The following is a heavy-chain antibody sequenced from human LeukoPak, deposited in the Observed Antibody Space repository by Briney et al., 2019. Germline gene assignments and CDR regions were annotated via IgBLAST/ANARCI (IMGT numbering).Heavy chain of an antibody. CDR3: ARHALMISISTFNWLDP. CDR2: IFETGDT. D-gene: IGHD2-21*01. Sequence: PSETLSLTCNVSGASISGSTFYWGWIRQPPGKGLEWLGSIFETGDTYYNPSLKSRLTISVDTSKNQFPLGVNSVTAADTATYYCARHALMISISTFNWLDPWGRGTLVTVSS. J-gene: IGHJ5*02. CDR1: GASISGSTFY. V-gene: IGHV4-39*01.